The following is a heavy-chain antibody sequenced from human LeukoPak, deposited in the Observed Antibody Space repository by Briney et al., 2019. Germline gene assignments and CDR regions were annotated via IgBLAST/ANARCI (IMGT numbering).Heavy chain of an antibody. V-gene: IGHV3-30*02. CDR3: AKDFWPYYDFWSGYYGGDAFDI. CDR2: IRYDGSNK. J-gene: IGHJ3*02. D-gene: IGHD3-3*01. CDR1: GFTFSNYC. Sequence: PGGSLRLSCAASGFTFSNYCMHWVRQAPGKGLEWVAFIRYDGSNKYYADSVKGRFTISRDNSKNTLYLQMNSLRAEDTAVYYCAKDFWPYYDFWSGYYGGDAFDIWGQGTMVTVSS.